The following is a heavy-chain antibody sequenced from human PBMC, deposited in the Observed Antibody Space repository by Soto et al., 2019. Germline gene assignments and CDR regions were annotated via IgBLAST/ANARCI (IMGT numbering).Heavy chain of an antibody. V-gene: IGHV3-30*18. Sequence: ESGGGVVQPGRSLRLSCAASGFTFSSYGMHWVRQAPGKGLEWVAVISYDGSNKYYADSVKGRFTISRDNSKNTLYLQMNSLRAEDTAVYYCAKDAHSGSYHIDYWGQGTLVTVSS. CDR1: GFTFSSYG. D-gene: IGHD1-26*01. J-gene: IGHJ4*02. CDR3: AKDAHSGSYHIDY. CDR2: ISYDGSNK.